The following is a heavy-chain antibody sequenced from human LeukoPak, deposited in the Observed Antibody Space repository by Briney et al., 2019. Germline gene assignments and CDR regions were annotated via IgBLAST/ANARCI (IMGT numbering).Heavy chain of an antibody. CDR3: TRVGYCSTTSCYWFGY. CDR2: IRSKTYGGTT. V-gene: IGHV3-49*04. J-gene: IGHJ4*02. Sequence: PGGSLRLSCTASGFTFGDYAMSWVRQAPGKGLECVGFIRSKTYGGTTEYAPSVKGRFTISRDDSKSIAYLQMNSLKAEDTAVYYCTRVGYCSTTSCYWFGYWGQGTLVTVSS. CDR1: GFTFGDYA. D-gene: IGHD2-2*01.